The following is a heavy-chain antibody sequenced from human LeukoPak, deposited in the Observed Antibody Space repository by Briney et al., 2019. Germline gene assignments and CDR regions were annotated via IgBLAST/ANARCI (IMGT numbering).Heavy chain of an antibody. CDR1: GFTFSSYA. D-gene: IGHD6-13*01. CDR2: ISGSGGST. Sequence: PGGSLRLSCAASGFTFSSYAMSWVRQAPGKGLEWVSAISGSGGSTYYADSVKGRFTISRDNSKNTLYLQMNSLRAEDTAVYYCAKRTSDSSSWYNYYYYGMDDWGQGTTVTVSS. CDR3: AKRTSDSSSWYNYYYYGMDD. J-gene: IGHJ6*02. V-gene: IGHV3-23*01.